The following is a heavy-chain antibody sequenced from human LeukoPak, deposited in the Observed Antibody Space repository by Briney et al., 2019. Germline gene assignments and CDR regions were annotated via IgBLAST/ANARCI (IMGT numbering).Heavy chain of an antibody. CDR3: ARDGLATNPFVY. CDR2: IYYSGST. Sequence: PSQTLSLTCTVSGGSISSGGYYWSWIRQHPGKGLEWIGYIYYSGSTYYNPSLKSRVTISVDTSKNQFSLKLSSVTAADTAVYYCARDGLATNPFVYWGQGTLVTVSS. D-gene: IGHD1-26*01. J-gene: IGHJ4*02. CDR1: GGSISSGGYY. V-gene: IGHV4-31*03.